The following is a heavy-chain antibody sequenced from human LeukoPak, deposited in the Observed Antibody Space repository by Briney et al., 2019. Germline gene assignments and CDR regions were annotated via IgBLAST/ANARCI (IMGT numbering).Heavy chain of an antibody. CDR2: IYYSGST. Sequence: SETLSLTCTVSGGSISSGSYYWSWIRQPPGKGLEWIGYIYYSGSTNYNPSLKSRVTISVDTSKNQFSLKLSSVTAADTAVYYCKGDSSGYSRDYWGQGTLVTVSS. CDR3: KGDSSGYSRDY. J-gene: IGHJ4*02. CDR1: GGSISSGSYY. V-gene: IGHV4-61*01. D-gene: IGHD3-22*01.